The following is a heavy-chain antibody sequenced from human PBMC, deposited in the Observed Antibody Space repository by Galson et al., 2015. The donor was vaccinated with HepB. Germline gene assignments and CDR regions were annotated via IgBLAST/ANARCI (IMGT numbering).Heavy chain of an antibody. V-gene: IGHV4-34*01. D-gene: IGHD4-23*01. Sequence: TLSLTCAVYGGSFSGYYWSWIRQPPGKGLEWIGEINHSGSTNYNPSLKSRVTISVDTSKNQFSLKLSSVTAADTAVYYCARNSKWLLQNYWGQGTLVTVSS. CDR3: ARNSKWLLQNY. J-gene: IGHJ4*02. CDR2: INHSGST. CDR1: GGSFSGYY.